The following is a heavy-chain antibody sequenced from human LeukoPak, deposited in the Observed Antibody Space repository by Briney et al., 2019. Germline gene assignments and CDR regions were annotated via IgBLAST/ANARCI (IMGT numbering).Heavy chain of an antibody. Sequence: GESLKISCKASGYTFTNYWIGWVRQMPGKGLEWMGIIYPGDSDTRYSPSFQGQVTISADKSISTAYLQWSSLKASDTAMYYCARRVAYSSSSPYFDYWGQGTLVTVSS. J-gene: IGHJ4*02. CDR1: GYTFTNYW. CDR3: ARRVAYSSSSPYFDY. CDR2: IYPGDSDT. V-gene: IGHV5-51*01. D-gene: IGHD6-6*01.